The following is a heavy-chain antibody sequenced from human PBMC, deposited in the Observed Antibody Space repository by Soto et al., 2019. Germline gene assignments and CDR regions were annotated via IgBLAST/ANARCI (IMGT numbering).Heavy chain of an antibody. J-gene: IGHJ6*02. CDR2: IIPFLGMA. CDR3: ARDPGTAAGTGYGMDV. CDR1: GVSFTTYT. D-gene: IGHD6-25*01. V-gene: IGHV1-69*08. Sequence: QVQLVQSGAEVKKPGSSVKVSCKASGVSFTTYTITWVRQAPGQGLEWMGRIIPFLGMANHAQKFQGRVTITADKSTNTAYMERSSLRSEDTALYYCARDPGTAAGTGYGMDVWGQGTTVTVSS.